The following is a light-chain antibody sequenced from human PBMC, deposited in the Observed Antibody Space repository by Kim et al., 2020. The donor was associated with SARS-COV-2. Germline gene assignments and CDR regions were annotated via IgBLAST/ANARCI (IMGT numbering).Light chain of an antibody. V-gene: IGKV3-20*01. J-gene: IGKJ4*01. Sequence: EIVLTQSPDTLSLSPGERATLSCRASQSVTSTYLAWYQQYPGQAPRLLIYGASSRATGIPDRFSGSGSGTDFTLTISRLEPEDFAVYFCQQYGSSPLTFGGGTKVEI. CDR1: QSVTSTY. CDR3: QQYGSSPLT. CDR2: GAS.